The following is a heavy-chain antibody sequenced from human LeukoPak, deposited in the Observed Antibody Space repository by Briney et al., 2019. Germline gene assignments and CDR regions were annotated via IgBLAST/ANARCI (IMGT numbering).Heavy chain of an antibody. CDR1: GYTFTSYD. CDR2: MNPNSGNT. J-gene: IGHJ4*02. Sequence: ASVKVSCKASGYTFTSYDTHWVRQATGQGLEWMGWMNPNSGNTGYAQKFQGRVTMTRDTSISTAYMELSRLRSDDTAVYYCARASGIAAAGTLDYWGQGTLVTVSS. V-gene: IGHV1-8*01. D-gene: IGHD6-13*01. CDR3: ARASGIAAAGTLDY.